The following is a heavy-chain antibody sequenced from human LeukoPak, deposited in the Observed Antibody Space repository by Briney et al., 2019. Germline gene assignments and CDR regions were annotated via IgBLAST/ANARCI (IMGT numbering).Heavy chain of an antibody. Sequence: GASVKVSCKASRYTFTGYYMHWVRQAPGQGLEWMGWINPNSGGTNYAQKFQGRVTMTRDTSISTAYMELSRLRSDDTAVHYCARRAGYCSGGSCYSGYYFDYWGQGTLVTVSS. CDR2: INPNSGGT. V-gene: IGHV1-2*02. CDR1: RYTFTGYY. CDR3: ARRAGYCSGGSCYSGYYFDY. J-gene: IGHJ4*02. D-gene: IGHD2-15*01.